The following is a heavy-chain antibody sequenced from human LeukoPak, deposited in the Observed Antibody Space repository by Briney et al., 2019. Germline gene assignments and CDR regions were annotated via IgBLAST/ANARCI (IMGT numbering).Heavy chain of an antibody. CDR2: IYHIVNT. V-gene: IGHV4-30-2*01. CDR1: GASVSSGGSS. D-gene: IGHD3-10*01. Sequence: SETLSLTCAVTGASVSSGGSSWAWIRQPPGKGLEWIGYIYHIVNTFYNPSLQSRVTISVDRAKNQVSLRLTSVTAADTAVYYCARDSYGLGSNYLDAWGPGNQVTVSS. J-gene: IGHJ4*02. CDR3: ARDSYGLGSNYLDA.